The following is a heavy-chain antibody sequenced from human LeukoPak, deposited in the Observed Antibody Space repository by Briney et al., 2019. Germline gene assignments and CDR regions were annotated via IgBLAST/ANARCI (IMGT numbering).Heavy chain of an antibody. CDR3: AREGSSSWFDP. CDR2: MNPNSGNT. Sequence: GASVKVSCKASGYTFTSYGISWVRQAPGQGLEWMGWMNPNSGNTGYAQKFQGRVTMTRNTSISTAYMELSSLRSEDTAVYYCAREGSSSWFDPWGQGTLVTVSS. V-gene: IGHV1-8*02. J-gene: IGHJ5*02. CDR1: GYTFTSYG. D-gene: IGHD6-13*01.